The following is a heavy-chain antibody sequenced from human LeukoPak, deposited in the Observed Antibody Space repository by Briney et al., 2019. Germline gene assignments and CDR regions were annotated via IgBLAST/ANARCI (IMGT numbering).Heavy chain of an antibody. Sequence: SVKVSCKASGGTFSSYAISWVRQAPGQGLEWMGGVIPIFGTANYAQKFQGRVTITTDESTSTAYMELSSLRSEDTAVYYCASSSDIVGVPAAGGFDYWGQGTLVTVSS. J-gene: IGHJ4*02. CDR1: GGTFSSYA. D-gene: IGHD2-2*01. V-gene: IGHV1-69*05. CDR3: ASSSDIVGVPAAGGFDY. CDR2: VIPIFGTA.